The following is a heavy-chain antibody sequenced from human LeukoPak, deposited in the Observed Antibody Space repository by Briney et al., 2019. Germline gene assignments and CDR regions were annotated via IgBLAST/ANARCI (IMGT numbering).Heavy chain of an antibody. CDR2: INHSGST. V-gene: IGHV4-34*01. CDR1: GESFSGYY. CDR3: ARGRTTVVTQGYYGMDV. J-gene: IGHJ6*02. D-gene: IGHD4-23*01. Sequence: NTSETLSLTCAVYGESFSGYYWSWIRQPPGKGLEWIGEINHSGSTNYNPSLKSRVTISVDTSKNQFSLKLSSVTAADTAVYYCARGRTTVVTQGYYGMDVWGQGTTVTVSS.